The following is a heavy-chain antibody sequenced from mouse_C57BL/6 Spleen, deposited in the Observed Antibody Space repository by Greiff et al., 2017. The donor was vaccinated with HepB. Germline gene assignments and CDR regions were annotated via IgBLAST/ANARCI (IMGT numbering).Heavy chain of an antibody. D-gene: IGHD4-1*01. CDR2: IYPGDGDT. CDR1: GYAFSSYW. CDR3: ARSGLGPEDY. Sequence: QVQLKESGAELVKPGASVKISCKASGYAFSSYWMNWVKQRPGKGLEWIGQIYPGDGDTNYNGKFKGKATLTADKSSSTAYMQLSSLTSEDSAVYFCARSGLGPEDYWGQGTTLTVSS. V-gene: IGHV1-80*01. J-gene: IGHJ2*01.